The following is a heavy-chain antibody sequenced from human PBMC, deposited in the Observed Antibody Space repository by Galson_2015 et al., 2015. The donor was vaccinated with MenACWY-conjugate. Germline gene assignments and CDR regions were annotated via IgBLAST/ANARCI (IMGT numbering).Heavy chain of an antibody. D-gene: IGHD4-23*01. J-gene: IGHJ4*02. CDR3: ARGERTTVITGPFDY. V-gene: IGHV1-3*01. CDR2: INAANGDT. CDR1: GYTFTNYF. Sequence: SVKVSCKASGYTFTNYFMHWVRQAPGQRLEWMGWINAANGDTKYSQNLQGRVTITRDTSASTTYMELSSLRSEDTAVYYCARGERTTVITGPFDYWGQGTLVTVSS.